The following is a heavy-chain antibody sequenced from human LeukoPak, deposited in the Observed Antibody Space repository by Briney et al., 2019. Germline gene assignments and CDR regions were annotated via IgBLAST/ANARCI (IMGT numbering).Heavy chain of an antibody. Sequence: GGSLRLSCAASGFTFSGFSMSWVRQSPTKGLERVANIKQDGSERYYVDSVKGRFTISRDNAKNSLSLQMNNLRVEDTAVYYCARAGSHWHYVYWGQGTVVTVSS. V-gene: IGHV3-7*01. CDR1: GFTFSGFS. J-gene: IGHJ4*02. CDR3: ARAGSHWHYVY. D-gene: IGHD3-10*01. CDR2: IKQDGSER.